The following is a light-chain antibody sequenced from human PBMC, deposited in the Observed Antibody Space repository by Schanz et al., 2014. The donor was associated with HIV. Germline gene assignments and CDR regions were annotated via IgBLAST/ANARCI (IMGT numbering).Light chain of an antibody. CDR2: GNT. CDR3: QSFDVSLGGVI. J-gene: IGLJ2*01. CDR1: SSNIEADYD. Sequence: QSVLTQPPSVSGAPGQRVTISCTGSSSNIEADYDIHWYQHLPGAAPKLLIHGNTNRPSGVPARFSASKSGTSASLVITGLQAEDEGDYYCQSFDVSLGGVIFGVGTKLTVL. V-gene: IGLV1-40*01.